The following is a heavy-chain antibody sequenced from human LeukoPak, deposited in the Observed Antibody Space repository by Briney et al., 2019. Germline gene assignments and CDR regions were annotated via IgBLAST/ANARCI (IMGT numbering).Heavy chain of an antibody. Sequence: SGPTLVKPRQTLTLTCTFSGVSRSTSGGGVGWIRQPPGKALEWLALIYWDDDKRYSPSLKSGLTITKHPSKPQVVLTMPNMDPADTATYYCAPSHGTYSSGCYLAYWGQGTLATVSS. J-gene: IGHJ4*02. CDR3: APSHGTYSSGCYLAY. CDR2: IYWDDDK. D-gene: IGHD6-19*01. V-gene: IGHV2-5*02. CDR1: GVSRSTSGGG.